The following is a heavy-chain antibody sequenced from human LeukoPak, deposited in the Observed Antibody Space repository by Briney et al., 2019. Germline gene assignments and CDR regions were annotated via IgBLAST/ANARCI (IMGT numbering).Heavy chain of an antibody. CDR2: VDPEDGET. V-gene: IGHV1-69-2*01. Sequence: ASVKVSCKASGYIFTDYYMHWVQQAPGKGLEWMGRVDPEDGETIYAEKFQGRVTITADTSTDTAYMELSSLRSEDTAVYYCATESRYCSGGSCYYDYWGQGTLVTVSS. CDR3: ATESRYCSGGSCYYDY. J-gene: IGHJ4*02. CDR1: GYIFTDYY. D-gene: IGHD2-15*01.